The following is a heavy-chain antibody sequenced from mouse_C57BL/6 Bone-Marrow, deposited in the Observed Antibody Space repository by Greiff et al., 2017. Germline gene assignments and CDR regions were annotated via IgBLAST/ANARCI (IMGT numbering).Heavy chain of an antibody. CDR3: DRDPAWFAY. Sequence: EVKVVESGGGLVQPTGSLKLSCAASGFSFNTYAMNWVRQAPGKGLEWVARIRSKSNNYASYYADSVNDRFTISIDYSESMLYVQMNNMKTEDAAMYCCDRDPAWFAYWGQGTLVTVAA. V-gene: IGHV10-1*01. CDR1: GFSFNTYA. CDR2: IRSKSNNYAS. J-gene: IGHJ3*01.